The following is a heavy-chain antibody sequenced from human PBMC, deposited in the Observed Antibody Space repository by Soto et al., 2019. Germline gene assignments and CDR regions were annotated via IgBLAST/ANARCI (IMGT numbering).Heavy chain of an antibody. CDR2: IIPIFGTA. V-gene: IGHV1-69*12. Sequence: QVQLVQSGAEVKKPGSSVKVSCKASGGTFSSYAISWVRQAPGQGLEWMGGIIPIFGTANYAQKFQGRVTITADESTGTADMELSILRSEDTAVYYCACLGDIVLVPAATNYYYYGMDVWGQGTTVTVSS. D-gene: IGHD2-2*01. CDR1: GGTFSSYA. J-gene: IGHJ6*02. CDR3: ACLGDIVLVPAATNYYYYGMDV.